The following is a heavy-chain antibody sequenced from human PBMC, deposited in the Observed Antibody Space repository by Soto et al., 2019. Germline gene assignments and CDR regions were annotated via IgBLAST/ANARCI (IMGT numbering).Heavy chain of an antibody. D-gene: IGHD6-13*01. V-gene: IGHV5-51*01. CDR3: ARTAQQLVLIPYYYGMDV. J-gene: IGHJ6*02. Sequence: GESLKISCKGSGYSFTSYWIGWVRQMPGKGLEWMGIIYPGDSDTRYSPSFQGQVTISADKSISTAYLQWSSLKASDTAMYYCARTAQQLVLIPYYYGMDVWGQGTTVTVSS. CDR1: GYSFTSYW. CDR2: IYPGDSDT.